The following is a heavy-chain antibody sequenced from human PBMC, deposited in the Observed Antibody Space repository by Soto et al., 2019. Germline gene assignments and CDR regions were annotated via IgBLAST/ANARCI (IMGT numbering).Heavy chain of an antibody. CDR3: ARAGGLIIAAAEGLNWFDP. V-gene: IGHV6-1*01. D-gene: IGHD6-13*01. CDR1: GDSVSSNSAA. Sequence: LLMQSQTLSLTCAISGDSVSSNSAAWNWIRQSPSRGLEWLGRTYYRSKWYNDYAVSVKSRITINPDTSKNQFSLQLNSVTPEDTAVYYCARAGGLIIAAAEGLNWFDPWGQGTLVTVSS. CDR2: TYYRSKWYN. J-gene: IGHJ5*02.